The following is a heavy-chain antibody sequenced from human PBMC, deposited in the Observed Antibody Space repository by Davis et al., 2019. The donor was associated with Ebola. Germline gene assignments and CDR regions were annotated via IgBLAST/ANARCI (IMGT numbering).Heavy chain of an antibody. J-gene: IGHJ6*04. Sequence: ESLKISCTDSLITFSCYAMTWVRQAPGKGLEWVSAISRSGGSTYYADSVKGRFTISRDNSKKTLYLQMNSLRAEDTAVYYCAKSGLSFGVVKYHYGMDAWGKGTTVTVSS. CDR3: AKSGLSFGVVKYHYGMDA. V-gene: IGHV3-23*01. D-gene: IGHD3-3*01. CDR1: LITFSCYA. CDR2: ISRSGGST.